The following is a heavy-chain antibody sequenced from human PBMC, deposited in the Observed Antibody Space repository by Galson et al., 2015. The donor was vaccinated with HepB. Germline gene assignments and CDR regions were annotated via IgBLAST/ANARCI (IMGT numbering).Heavy chain of an antibody. CDR2: ISSSSNTI. CDR1: GLTFSDYS. Sequence: SLRLSCAASGLTFSDYSMNWVRQAPGKGLEWVAYISSSSNTIYYADSVKGRFTISRDNAKKSLYLQMNTLRAEDTAVYYCARVYFGSGSSSAYWYFDLWGRGALVTVSS. J-gene: IGHJ2*01. D-gene: IGHD3-10*01. V-gene: IGHV3-48*04. CDR3: ARVYFGSGSSSAYWYFDL.